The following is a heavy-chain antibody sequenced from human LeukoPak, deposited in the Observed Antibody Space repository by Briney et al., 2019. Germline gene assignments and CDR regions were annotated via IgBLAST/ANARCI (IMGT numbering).Heavy chain of an antibody. CDR1: GASISTHY. CDR3: ARAGAIATVHLDLDH. D-gene: IGHD6-13*01. J-gene: IGHJ4*02. CDR2: FYFSGST. Sequence: KSSETLSLTCTVSGASISTHYWSWIRQPPEKGPEWIGDFYFSGSTNYNPSLKSRATISGDTSKNQFSLNLRSVTAADTAVYYCARAGAIATVHLDLDHWGRGTQVTVPS. V-gene: IGHV4-59*11.